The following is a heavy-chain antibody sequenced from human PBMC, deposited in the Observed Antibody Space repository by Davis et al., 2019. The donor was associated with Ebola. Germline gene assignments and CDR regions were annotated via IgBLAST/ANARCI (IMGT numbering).Heavy chain of an antibody. CDR2: TYYSSKWYN. CDR3: VRGWGRSGLDV. Sequence: QIPSPTPAISGDSVSSSGAAWIWTRQFPSRGLEWLGRTYYSSKWYNDYAVSVKSRISINADTSKNQFSLQLNSVTPEDTAVYYCVRGWGRSGLDVWGQGTTVTVSS. D-gene: IGHD3-16*01. V-gene: IGHV6-1*01. J-gene: IGHJ6*02. CDR1: GDSVSSSGAA.